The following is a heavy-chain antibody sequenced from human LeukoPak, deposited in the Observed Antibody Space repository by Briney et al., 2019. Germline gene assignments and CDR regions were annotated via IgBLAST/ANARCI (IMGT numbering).Heavy chain of an antibody. CDR3: ARENSGSYREFDY. Sequence: VKPSETLSLTCTVSGGSISSYYWSWIRQPPGKGLEWIGRIYTSGSTNYNASLKSRVSMSVDTSKNQFSLKLSSVTAADTAVFYCARENSGSYREFDYWGQGTLVTVSS. D-gene: IGHD1-26*01. CDR1: GGSISSYY. CDR2: IYTSGST. V-gene: IGHV4-4*07. J-gene: IGHJ4*02.